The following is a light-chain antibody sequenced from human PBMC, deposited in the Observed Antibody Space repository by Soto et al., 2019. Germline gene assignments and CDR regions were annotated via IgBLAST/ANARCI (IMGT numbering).Light chain of an antibody. CDR2: GNS. V-gene: IGLV1-40*01. CDR3: QSYDSSLSGVL. Sequence: QSVLTQPPSVSGAPGQRVTISCTGSSSNIGAGYDVHWYQQLPGTAPKLLIYGNSNRTSGVPDRFSGSKSGTSASLAITGLQAEDEADSYCQSYDSSLSGVLFGGGTKVTVL. CDR1: SSNIGAGYD. J-gene: IGLJ2*01.